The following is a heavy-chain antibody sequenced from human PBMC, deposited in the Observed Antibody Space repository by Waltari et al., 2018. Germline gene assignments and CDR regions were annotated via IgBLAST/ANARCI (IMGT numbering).Heavy chain of an antibody. V-gene: IGHV3-7*01. CDR2: TRQDDISK. Sequence: ELRLVESGGALGQPGGSLRPPLVARGFTLDSSWMGWVRQAPGKGLEWVANTRQDDISKYYVDSVKGRFTISRDNAKNSLYLQMSSLRAEDTAVYYCARVYSPTHHFEYWGQGTLVTVSS. CDR3: ARVYSPTHHFEY. CDR1: GFTLDSSW. J-gene: IGHJ4*02. D-gene: IGHD2-15*01.